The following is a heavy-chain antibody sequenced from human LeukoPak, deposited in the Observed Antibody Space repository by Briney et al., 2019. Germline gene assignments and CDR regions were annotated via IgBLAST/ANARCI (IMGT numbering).Heavy chain of an antibody. CDR2: ISSSSNYI. CDR3: ARGGSRVTTIHMFDY. CDR1: GFTFSSYF. J-gene: IGHJ4*02. Sequence: GESLRLSCAASGFTFSSYFMSWVRQAPGKGLEWVSSISSSSNYICYADSVKGRFTISRDNAKNSLYLQMNSLRAEDTAVYYCARGGSRVTTIHMFDYWGQGTLVTVSS. D-gene: IGHD5-12*01. V-gene: IGHV3-21*01.